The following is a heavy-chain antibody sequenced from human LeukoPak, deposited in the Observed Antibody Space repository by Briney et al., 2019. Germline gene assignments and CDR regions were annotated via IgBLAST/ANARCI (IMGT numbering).Heavy chain of an antibody. Sequence: ASVKVSCKASGYTFSGYYMHWVRQAPGQGLEWMGIINPSGGSTSYAQKFQGRVTMTRDTSTSTVYMELSSLRSEDTAVYHCARDVVATIRGYFDYWGQGTLVTVSS. J-gene: IGHJ4*02. CDR2: INPSGGST. V-gene: IGHV1-46*01. CDR1: GYTFSGYY. D-gene: IGHD5-12*01. CDR3: ARDVVATIRGYFDY.